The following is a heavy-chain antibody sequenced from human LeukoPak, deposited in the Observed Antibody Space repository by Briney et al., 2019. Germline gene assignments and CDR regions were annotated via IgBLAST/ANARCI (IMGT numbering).Heavy chain of an antibody. CDR2: ISSSSSTI. V-gene: IGHV3-48*01. D-gene: IGHD6-6*01. CDR3: ARDELLRLGIAARYFDY. Sequence: TGGSLRLSCAASGFTFSSYSMNWVRQAPGKGLEWVSYISSSSSTIYYADSVKGRFTISRDNAKNSLYLQMNSLRAEDTAVYYCARDELLRLGIAARYFDYWGQGTLVTVSS. CDR1: GFTFSSYS. J-gene: IGHJ4*02.